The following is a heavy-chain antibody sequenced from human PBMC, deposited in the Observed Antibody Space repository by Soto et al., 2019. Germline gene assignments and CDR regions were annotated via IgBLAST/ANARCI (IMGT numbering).Heavy chain of an antibody. J-gene: IGHJ4*02. D-gene: IGHD3-16*01. CDR2: IIPIFGTA. V-gene: IGHV1-69*12. CDR1: GGTFSSYA. CDR3: ARGQSQYPDYLTDY. Sequence: QVQLVQSGAEVKKPGSSVKVSCKTSGGTFSSYAISWVRQAPGQGLEWMGGIIPIFGTANYAQKFQGRVTITADESTSTAYMERSSRRSDDTAVYYCARGQSQYPDYLTDYWGQGTRVTVSS.